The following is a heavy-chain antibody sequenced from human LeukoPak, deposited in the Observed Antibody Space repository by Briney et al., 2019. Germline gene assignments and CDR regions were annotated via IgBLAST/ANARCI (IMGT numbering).Heavy chain of an antibody. CDR1: GYTFTYNY. Sequence: ASVKVSCKASGYTFTYNYIHWVRQAPGQGLEWMGWINPYSGGTNYAQKFRGSVTLTRDTSISTAYMELSSLRSDDTAVYYCARVALYYDSSGYYDCWGQGTLVTVSS. CDR3: ARVALYYDSSGYYDC. J-gene: IGHJ4*02. CDR2: INPYSGGT. V-gene: IGHV1-2*02. D-gene: IGHD3-22*01.